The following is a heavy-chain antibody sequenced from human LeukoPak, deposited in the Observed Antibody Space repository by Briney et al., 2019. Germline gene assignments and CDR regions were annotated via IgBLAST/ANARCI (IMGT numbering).Heavy chain of an antibody. Sequence: ASVKVSCKASGYTFTGYYMHWVRQAPGQGLEWMGWINPNSGGTNYAQKFQGRVTMTRDTSISTAYMELSRLRSDDTAVYYCASPGFRYHDSSGYTSLGYWGQGTLVTVSS. D-gene: IGHD3-22*01. CDR2: INPNSGGT. CDR3: ASPGFRYHDSSGYTSLGY. V-gene: IGHV1-2*02. CDR1: GYTFTGYY. J-gene: IGHJ4*02.